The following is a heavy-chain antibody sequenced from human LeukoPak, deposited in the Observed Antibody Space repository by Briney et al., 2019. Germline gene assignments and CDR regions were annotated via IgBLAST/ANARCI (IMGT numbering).Heavy chain of an antibody. D-gene: IGHD3-10*01. CDR1: GGFLSVYH. CDR3: ARWRRGVDY. CDR2: INHSGST. J-gene: IGHJ4*02. Sequence: SEPQSLPCAVYGGFLSVYHWRCTRQPPRKGLEWIGEINHSGSTNYNPSLKSRVTISVDTSKNQFSLKLSSVTAADTAVYYCARWRRGVDYWGQGTLVTVSS. V-gene: IGHV4-34*01.